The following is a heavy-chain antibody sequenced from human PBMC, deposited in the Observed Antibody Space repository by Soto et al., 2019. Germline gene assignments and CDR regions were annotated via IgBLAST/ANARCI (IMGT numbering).Heavy chain of an antibody. V-gene: IGHV5-51*01. D-gene: IGHD3-16*01. Sequence: GESLKISCKGSGYSFTSYWIGWVRQMPGKGLEWMGIIYPGDSDTRYSPYFQGQVTISADKSISTAYLQWSSLKASGTAMYYCARRLFWGFIKEAVFLSYYYYVMDVWGQGTTVTVSS. J-gene: IGHJ6*02. CDR3: ARRLFWGFIKEAVFLSYYYYVMDV. CDR2: IYPGDSDT. CDR1: GYSFTSYW.